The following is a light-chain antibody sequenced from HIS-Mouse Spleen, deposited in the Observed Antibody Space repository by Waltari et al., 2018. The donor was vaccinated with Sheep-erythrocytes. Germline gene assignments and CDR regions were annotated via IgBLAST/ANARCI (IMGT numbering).Light chain of an antibody. V-gene: IGKV3-11*01. CDR2: DAS. J-gene: IGKJ2*01. Sequence: EIVLTQSPATLSLSPGERATLSCWARQSVSSALAWYQQKPGQAPRLLIYDASTRATGIPARFSGSGSGTDFTLTISSREPEDFAVYYCQQRSNWYTFGQGTKLEIK. CDR3: QQRSNWYT. CDR1: QSVSSA.